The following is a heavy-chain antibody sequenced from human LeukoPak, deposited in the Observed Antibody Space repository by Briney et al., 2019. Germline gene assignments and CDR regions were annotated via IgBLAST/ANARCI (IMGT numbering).Heavy chain of an antibody. D-gene: IGHD6-6*01. Sequence: ASVKVSCKASGYTFTSYGIRWVRQAPGQGLEWMGWISAYNGNTNYAQKLQGRVTMTTDTSTSTAYMELRSLRSDDTAVYYCARDLRPIAARAGHNWFDPWGQGTLVTASS. CDR2: ISAYNGNT. CDR1: GYTFTSYG. CDR3: ARDLRPIAARAGHNWFDP. J-gene: IGHJ5*02. V-gene: IGHV1-18*01.